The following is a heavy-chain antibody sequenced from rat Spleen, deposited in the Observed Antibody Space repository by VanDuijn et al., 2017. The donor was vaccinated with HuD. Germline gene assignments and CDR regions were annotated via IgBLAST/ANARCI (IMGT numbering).Heavy chain of an antibody. CDR3: TRDGTFYVMDA. Sequence: EVQLVESGGGLVQPGRSLKLSCAASGFTFGNYGMHWIRQAPTRGLEWVAAISPNGDNSYYRESVKGRFTISRNDAKITLYLQMNSLRSEDTATYYCTRDGTFYVMDAWGEGASVTVSS. J-gene: IGHJ4*01. CDR2: ISPNGDNS. CDR1: GFTFGNYG. V-gene: IGHV5-19*01.